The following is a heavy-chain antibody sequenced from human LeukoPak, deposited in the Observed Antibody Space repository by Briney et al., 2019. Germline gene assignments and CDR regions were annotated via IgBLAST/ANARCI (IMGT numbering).Heavy chain of an antibody. CDR1: GESFSGYS. V-gene: IGHV4-34*01. CDR2: INQRRNT. Sequence: PSETLSLTCFVYGESFSGYSWSWIRRPPGKGLEWIGEINQRRNTNYNPSLKSRVTISIDTSKNQFSLKLSSVTAADTAVYYCARHGWHAWYFDLWGRGTLVTVSS. CDR3: ARHGWHAWYFDL. D-gene: IGHD6-19*01. J-gene: IGHJ2*01.